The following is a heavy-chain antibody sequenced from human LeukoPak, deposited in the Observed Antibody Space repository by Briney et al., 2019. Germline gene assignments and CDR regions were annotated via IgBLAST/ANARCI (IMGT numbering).Heavy chain of an antibody. Sequence: GSLRLSCAASGFTFSNYWMHWVRQAPGKGLEWIGEINHSGSTNYNPSLKSRVTISVDTSKNQFSLKLSSVTAADTAVYYCARVSSSWYQDWYFDLWGRGTLVTVSS. D-gene: IGHD6-13*01. J-gene: IGHJ2*01. CDR2: INHSGST. V-gene: IGHV4-34*01. CDR3: ARVSSSWYQDWYFDL. CDR1: GFTFSNYW.